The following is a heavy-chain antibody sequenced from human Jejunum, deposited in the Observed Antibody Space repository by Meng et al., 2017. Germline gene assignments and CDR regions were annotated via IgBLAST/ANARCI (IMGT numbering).Heavy chain of an antibody. D-gene: IGHD5-18*01. Sequence: GGSLRLSCVASGLTFSNYWLAWVRQAPGKGLEWVGNIDKDGNEKNYVDSVRGRFTISRDNSKNTLYLQMNSLRVEDTAVYYCTKDQRVDTNVVKYYYYYGMDVWGQGTTVTVSS. V-gene: IGHV3-7*03. CDR3: TKDQRVDTNVVKYYYYYGMDV. CDR1: GLTFSNYW. J-gene: IGHJ6*02. CDR2: IDKDGNEK.